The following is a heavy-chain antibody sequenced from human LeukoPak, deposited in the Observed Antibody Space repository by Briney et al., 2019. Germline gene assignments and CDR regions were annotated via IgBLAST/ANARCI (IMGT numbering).Heavy chain of an antibody. J-gene: IGHJ5*02. CDR1: GFTFSTYA. CDR2: ISSKGGST. V-gene: IGHV3-64*01. D-gene: IGHD3-10*01. CDR3: ARDSGTTGEVKFDP. Sequence: GGSLRLSCAASGFTFSTYAMHWVRQAPGKGLEYVSAISSKGGSTYYANSVKGRFTISRDNSKNTLYLQMNSLRAEDTAVYYCARDSGTTGEVKFDPWGQGTLVTVSS.